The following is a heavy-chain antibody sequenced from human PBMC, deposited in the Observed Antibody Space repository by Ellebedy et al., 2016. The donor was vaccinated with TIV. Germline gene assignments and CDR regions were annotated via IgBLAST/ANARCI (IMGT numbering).Heavy chain of an antibody. D-gene: IGHD3-10*01. CDR3: TTGETNAGKYSGAFDI. V-gene: IGHV3-15*07. J-gene: IGHJ3*02. CDR1: GFTFSNVW. Sequence: PGGSLRLSCAASGFTFSNVWMNWVRQTPGKGLEWVGRIRTKNDGGTTDYAAPVKGRFTISRDDSKNTVYVQMNSLKPEDTAVYYCTTGETNAGKYSGAFDIWGQGTAVTVSS. CDR2: IRTKNDGGTT.